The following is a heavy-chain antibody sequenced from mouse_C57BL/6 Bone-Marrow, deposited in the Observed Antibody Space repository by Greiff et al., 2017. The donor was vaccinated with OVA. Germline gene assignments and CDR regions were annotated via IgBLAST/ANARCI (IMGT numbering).Heavy chain of an antibody. CDR2: LYPGSGNT. J-gene: IGHJ2*01. CDR1: GYTFTDYY. CDR3: ARNPLITTVVPYYFDY. D-gene: IGHD1-1*01. V-gene: IGHV1-76*01. Sequence: QVQLKQSGAELVRPGASVKLSCKASGYTFTDYYINWVKQRPGQGLEWIARLYPGSGNTYYNEKFKGKATLTAEKSSSPAYMQLSSLTSEDSAVYFCARNPLITTVVPYYFDYWGQGTTRTVSS.